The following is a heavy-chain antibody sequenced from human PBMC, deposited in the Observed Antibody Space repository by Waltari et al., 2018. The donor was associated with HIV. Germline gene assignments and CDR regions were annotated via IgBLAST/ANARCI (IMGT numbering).Heavy chain of an antibody. V-gene: IGHV4-31*03. CDR3: ARGSAYCSGGSCYLVGYFDY. CDR1: GGSINNGGSY. J-gene: IGHJ4*02. CDR2: IYYSGST. Sequence: QVQLQESGPGLVQPSQTLSLTRPVSGGSINNGGSYWHWIRQHPGKGLEWIGYIYYSGSTYYNPSLKRRVTISVDRSKNQFSLKLSSVTAADTAVYYCARGSAYCSGGSCYLVGYFDYWGQGTLVTVSS. D-gene: IGHD2-15*01.